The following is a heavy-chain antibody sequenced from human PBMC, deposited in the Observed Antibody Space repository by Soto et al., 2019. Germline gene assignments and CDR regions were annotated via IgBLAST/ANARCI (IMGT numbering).Heavy chain of an antibody. D-gene: IGHD6-13*01. CDR1: GFTFSSYG. J-gene: IGHJ6*02. CDR2: ISYDGSNK. Sequence: GGSLRLSCAASGFTFSSYGMHWVRQAPGKGLEWVAVISYDGSNKYYTDSVKGRFTISRDNSKNTLYLQMNSLRAEDTAVYYCAKIADRYSTDYYYYYGMDVWGQGTTVTVSS. CDR3: AKIADRYSTDYYYYYGMDV. V-gene: IGHV3-30*18.